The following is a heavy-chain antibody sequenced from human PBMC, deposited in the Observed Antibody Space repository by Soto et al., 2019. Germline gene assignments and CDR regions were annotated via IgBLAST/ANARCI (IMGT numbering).Heavy chain of an antibody. CDR2: ISSSSSTI. J-gene: IGHJ6*02. CDR3: ARARVRSYYGFAYYYGMDV. D-gene: IGHD1-26*01. CDR1: GFTFSSYS. Sequence: GSLRLSCAASGFTFSSYSMNWVRQAPGKGLEWVSYISSSSSTIYYADSVKGRFTISRDNAKNSLYLQMNSLRDEDTAVYYCARARVRSYYGFAYYYGMDVWGQGTTVTVSS. V-gene: IGHV3-48*02.